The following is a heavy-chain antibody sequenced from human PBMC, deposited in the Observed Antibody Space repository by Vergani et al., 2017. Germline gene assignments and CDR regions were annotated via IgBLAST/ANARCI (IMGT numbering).Heavy chain of an antibody. V-gene: IGHV5-10-1*03. CDR3: ARLYGDYELEGNWFDP. D-gene: IGHD4-17*01. CDR2: IDPSDSYT. J-gene: IGHJ5*02. Sequence: EVQLVQSGAEVKKPGESLRISCKGSGYSFTSYWISWVRQMPGKGLEWMGRIDPSDSYTNYSPSFQGHVTISADKSISTAYLQWSSLKASDTAMYYCARLYGDYELEGNWFDPWGQGTLVTVSS. CDR1: GYSFTSYW.